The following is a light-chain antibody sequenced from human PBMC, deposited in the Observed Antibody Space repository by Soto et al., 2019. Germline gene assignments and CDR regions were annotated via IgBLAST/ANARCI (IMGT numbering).Light chain of an antibody. CDR2: EVT. V-gene: IGLV2-14*01. CDR1: SSDVGGSDY. Sequence: QSVLTQPRSVSGSPGQSVTISCTGASSDVGGSDYVSWYQQHPGKAPKVMIYEVTNRPSGVSNRFSASKSGNTASLTISGLQAEDEADYYCTSYTSSSIVVFGEGTKLTVL. CDR3: TSYTSSSIVV. J-gene: IGLJ2*01.